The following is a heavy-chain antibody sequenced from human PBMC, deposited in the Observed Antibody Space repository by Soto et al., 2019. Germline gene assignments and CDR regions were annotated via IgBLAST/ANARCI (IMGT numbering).Heavy chain of an antibody. CDR2: INWNGRNR. V-gene: IGHV3-20*04. CDR3: ARASPRGRYFDWLIFPLGY. D-gene: IGHD3-9*01. CDR1: GLTLDDYG. J-gene: IGHJ4*02. Sequence: PGGSLRLSCAASGLTLDDYGMSWVRQVPGKGLEWVAGINWNGRNRDYADSVKGRFTISRDDAKSSLYLQMNSVRPEDTALYYCARASPRGRYFDWLIFPLGYWGQGTLVTVS.